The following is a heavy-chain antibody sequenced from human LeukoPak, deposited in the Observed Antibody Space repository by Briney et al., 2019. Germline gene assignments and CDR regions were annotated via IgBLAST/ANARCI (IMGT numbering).Heavy chain of an antibody. J-gene: IGHJ5*02. CDR1: GGSISSYY. D-gene: IGHD2-15*01. CDR3: ARVRGSCGSRDGGFDP. V-gene: IGHV4-59*01. Sequence: SETLSLTCTVSGGSISSYYWSWIRQPPGKGLEWIGYIYYSGSTNYNPSLTSRVTISVDTSKNQFSLKLSSVTAADTAVYYCARVRGSCGSRDGGFDPWGQGTLVTVSS. CDR2: IYYSGST.